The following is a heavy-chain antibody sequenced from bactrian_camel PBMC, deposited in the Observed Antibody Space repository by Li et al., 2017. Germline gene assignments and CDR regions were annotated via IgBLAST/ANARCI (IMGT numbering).Heavy chain of an antibody. CDR3: VLEAQDGDSYYCGTRGY. CDR1: GYTYRSNY. V-gene: IGHV3S10*01. J-gene: IGHJ6*01. Sequence: DVQLVESGGGSVQSGGSLRLSCADSGYTYRSNYMGWFHQAPGKEYEAVAFIYIAIDYGNTYYADSVKGRFIISQDNAENTVYLQMTNLKPEDTAWYYCVLEAQDGDSYYCGTRGYWGQGTQVTVS. CDR2: IYIAIDYGNT. D-gene: IGHD2*01.